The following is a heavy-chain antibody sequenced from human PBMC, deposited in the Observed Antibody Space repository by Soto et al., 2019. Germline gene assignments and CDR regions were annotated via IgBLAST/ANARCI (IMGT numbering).Heavy chain of an antibody. D-gene: IGHD2-8*01. J-gene: IGHJ4*02. V-gene: IGHV4-59*01. CDR1: CTSISSYY. Sequence: VQLQESGTGLVKPSETLALTCTVSCTSISSYYLSWIRQPPGKGLDWIANIHYSGTTNYNPYLASRVTLSVDTSKNQFPLKMTSVTAADRAMYFCARYNSYAIDYWGRGTLVTVSS. CDR3: ARYNSYAIDY. CDR2: IHYSGTT.